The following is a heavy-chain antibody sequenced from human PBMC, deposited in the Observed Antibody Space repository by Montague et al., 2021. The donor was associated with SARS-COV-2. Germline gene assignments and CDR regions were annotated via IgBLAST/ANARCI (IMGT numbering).Heavy chain of an antibody. V-gene: IGHV3-48*03. D-gene: IGHD3-16*02. CDR2: ISTSAYTT. Sequence: SLSLSCAASGFTFSHYDMNWVRQAPGKGPEWISYISTSAYTTSYSGSLKGRFTISRDNGKNSLYLQMNSLRVEDTAVYYCTRDYRSIVGDGLDIWGQGTKVTVSS. CDR3: TRDYRSIVGDGLDI. J-gene: IGHJ3*02. CDR1: GFTFSHYD.